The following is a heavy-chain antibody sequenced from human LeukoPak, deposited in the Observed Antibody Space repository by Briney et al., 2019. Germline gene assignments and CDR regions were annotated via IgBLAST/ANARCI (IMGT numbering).Heavy chain of an antibody. CDR1: GFTFSSYA. CDR2: ISGSGGST. Sequence: GGSLRLSFAASGFTFSSYAMSWVRQAPGKGLEWVSAISGSGGSTYYADSVKGRFTISRDNSKNTLYLQMNSLRAEDTAVYYCAKYVRFLEWLDAFDIWGQGTMVTVSS. CDR3: AKYVRFLEWLDAFDI. J-gene: IGHJ3*02. D-gene: IGHD3-3*01. V-gene: IGHV3-23*01.